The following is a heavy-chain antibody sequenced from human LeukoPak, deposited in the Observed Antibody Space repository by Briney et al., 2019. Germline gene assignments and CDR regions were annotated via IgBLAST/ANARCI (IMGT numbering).Heavy chain of an antibody. Sequence: PSETLSLTCAGSGVSISSSEWWIWVRQPPGQGLEWIGEIHRDGRTRYNPSLKSRVTMSIDYSKNQFSLKVSSVTAADTAIYYCGKTDIYFDPIDYWGPGSLVTVSS. D-gene: IGHD3-9*01. CDR3: GKTDIYFDPIDY. CDR1: GVSISSSEW. V-gene: IGHV4-4*02. J-gene: IGHJ4*02. CDR2: IHRDGRT.